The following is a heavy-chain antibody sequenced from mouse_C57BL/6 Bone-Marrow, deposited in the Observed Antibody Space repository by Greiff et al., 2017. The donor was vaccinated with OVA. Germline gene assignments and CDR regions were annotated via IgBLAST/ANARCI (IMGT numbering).Heavy chain of an antibody. CDR2: IDHANGNT. D-gene: IGHD1-1*01. V-gene: IGHV14-3*01. J-gene: IGHJ3*01. CDR1: GFNFKNTS. Sequence: EVKLMESVAELVRPGASVKLSCTASGFNFKNTSMYWVKQRPEQGLEWIGRIDHANGNTKYATHFQGKSTITADKSSNTAYLQLSSLTSEDTAVYYCATVRYYGSSGTYWGQGTLVTVSA. CDR3: ATVRYYGSSGTY.